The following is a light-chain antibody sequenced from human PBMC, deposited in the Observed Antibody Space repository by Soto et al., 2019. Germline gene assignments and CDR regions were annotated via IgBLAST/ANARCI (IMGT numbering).Light chain of an antibody. V-gene: IGKV3-11*01. CDR2: GAS. CDR1: QSVNRY. CDR3: QQYNSNSPWT. Sequence: DIVLTQSPATLSLSPGERATLSCRASQSVNRYLAWYQQKPGQAPRLLIYGASNRATGIPDRFSGSGSGTDFTLTISSLQPDDFVTYYCQQYNSNSPWTFGQGTKVDI. J-gene: IGKJ1*01.